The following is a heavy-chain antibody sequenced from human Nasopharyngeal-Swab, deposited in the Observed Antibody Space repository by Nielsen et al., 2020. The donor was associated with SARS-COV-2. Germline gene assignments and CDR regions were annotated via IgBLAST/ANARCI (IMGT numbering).Heavy chain of an antibody. CDR1: GGSISSGSYY. V-gene: IGHV4-39*01. CDR2: IYYSGST. Sequence: SETLSLTCTVSGGSISSGSYYWGWIRQPPGKGLEWIGSIYYSGSTYYNPSLKSRVTISVDTSKNQFSLKLSSVTAADTAVYYCARPPKVAVAENAFDIWGQGTMVTVSS. J-gene: IGHJ3*02. D-gene: IGHD6-19*01. CDR3: ARPPKVAVAENAFDI.